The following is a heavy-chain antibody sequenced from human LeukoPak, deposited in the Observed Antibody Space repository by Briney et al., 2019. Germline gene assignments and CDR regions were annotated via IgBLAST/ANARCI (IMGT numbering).Heavy chain of an antibody. CDR1: GGSFSGYY. Sequence: SETLSLTCAVYGGSFSGYYWSWIRQPPGKGLEWIGEINHSGSTNYNPSLKSRVTISVDTSKNQFSLKLSSATAADTAVYYCRGGSPYYYYYYMDVWGKGTTVTVSS. J-gene: IGHJ6*03. D-gene: IGHD3-3*01. CDR2: INHSGST. V-gene: IGHV4-34*01. CDR3: RGGSPYYYYYYMDV.